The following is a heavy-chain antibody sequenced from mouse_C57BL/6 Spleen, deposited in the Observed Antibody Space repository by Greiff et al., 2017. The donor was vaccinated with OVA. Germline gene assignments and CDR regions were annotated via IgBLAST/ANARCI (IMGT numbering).Heavy chain of an antibody. CDR3: ARGEYFDG. V-gene: IGHV1-59*01. CDR1: GYTFTSYW. J-gene: IGHJ1*03. CDR2: IDPSDSYT. Sequence: VQLQQPGAELVRPGTSVKLSCKASGYTFTSYWMHWVKQRPGQGLEWIGVIDPSDSYTNYNQKFKGKATLTVDTSSSTAYMQLSSLTSEDSAVYYCARGEYFDGWGTGTTVTVSS.